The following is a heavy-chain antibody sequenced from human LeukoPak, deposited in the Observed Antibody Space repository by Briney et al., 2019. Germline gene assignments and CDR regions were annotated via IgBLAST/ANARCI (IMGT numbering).Heavy chain of an antibody. J-gene: IGHJ4*02. CDR3: ARANEYSSSSGNY. D-gene: IGHD6-6*01. CDR1: GYTFSGHY. CDR2: INPNTGVT. V-gene: IGHV1-2*06. Sequence: ASVKVSCKASGYTFSGHYLHWVRQAPGQGLEWMGRINPNTGVTQYTENFQGRVTMTGDTSISTAYMELNGLRSDDTAVYYCARANEYSSSSGNYWGQGTLVTVSS.